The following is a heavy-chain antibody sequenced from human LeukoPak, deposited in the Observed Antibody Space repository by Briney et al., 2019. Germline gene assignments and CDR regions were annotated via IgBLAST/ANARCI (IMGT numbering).Heavy chain of an antibody. CDR2: IYYSGST. Sequence: SETLSLTCTVSGYSISSGYYWGWIRQPPGKGLEWIGSIYYSGSTYYNPSLKSRVTISVDTSKNQFSLKLSSVTAADTAVYYCARGTAMVTFDYWGQGTLVTVSS. CDR1: GYSISSGYY. CDR3: ARGTAMVTFDY. V-gene: IGHV4-38-2*02. D-gene: IGHD5-18*01. J-gene: IGHJ4*02.